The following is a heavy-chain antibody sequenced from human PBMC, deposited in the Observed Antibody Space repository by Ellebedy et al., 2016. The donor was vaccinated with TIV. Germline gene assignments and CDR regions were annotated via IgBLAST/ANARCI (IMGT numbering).Heavy chain of an antibody. CDR1: GFTFSDYY. J-gene: IGHJ4*02. CDR2: ISSSGSTI. D-gene: IGHD2-2*02. V-gene: IGHV3-11*01. CDR3: AKKNPPSTFQPLLYSEGYFDY. Sequence: GESLKISXAASGFTFSDYYMSWIRQAPGKGLEWVSYISSSGSTIYYADSVKGRFTISRDNSKNTLYLQMNSLRAEDTAVYYCAKKNPPSTFQPLLYSEGYFDYWGQGTLVTVSS.